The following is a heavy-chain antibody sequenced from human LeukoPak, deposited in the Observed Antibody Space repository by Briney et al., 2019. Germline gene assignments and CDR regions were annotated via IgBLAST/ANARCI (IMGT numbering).Heavy chain of an antibody. Sequence: PGGSLRLSCVASGFTFSSYAMNWARQAPGKELEWVSAISGSGGSTYYADSVKGRFTISRDNSKNTLYLQMNSLRAEDTAVYYCAKDASWAVDYFDYRGQATLVTVSS. CDR2: ISGSGGST. CDR1: GFTFSSYA. V-gene: IGHV3-23*01. J-gene: IGHJ4*02. D-gene: IGHD3-16*01. CDR3: AKDASWAVDYFDY.